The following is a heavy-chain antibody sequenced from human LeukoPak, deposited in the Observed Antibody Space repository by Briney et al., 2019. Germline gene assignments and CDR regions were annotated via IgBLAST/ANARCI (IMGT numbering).Heavy chain of an antibody. CDR2: TSSSGSTI. Sequence: PGGSLRLSCAASGFTFSSYEMNWVRQAPGKGLEWVSYTSSSGSTIYYADSVKGRFTISRDNAKNSLYLQMNSLRAEDTAVYYCAREGDYDSSGYGFDYWGQGTLVTVSS. CDR3: AREGDYDSSGYGFDY. J-gene: IGHJ4*02. V-gene: IGHV3-48*03. CDR1: GFTFSSYE. D-gene: IGHD3-22*01.